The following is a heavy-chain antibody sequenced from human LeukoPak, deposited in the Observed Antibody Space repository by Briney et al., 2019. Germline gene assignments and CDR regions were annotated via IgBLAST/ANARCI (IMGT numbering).Heavy chain of an antibody. CDR3: AKDTSSGWPNWFDP. V-gene: IGHV3-23*01. D-gene: IGHD6-19*01. CDR1: GFTFSSYG. CDR2: ISGSGGST. J-gene: IGHJ5*02. Sequence: GGSLRLSCTASGFTFSSYGMSWVRQAPGKGLDWVSAISGSGGSTYYADSVKGRFTISRDNSKNTLYLQMNSLRAEDTAVYYCAKDTSSGWPNWFDPWGQGTLVTVSS.